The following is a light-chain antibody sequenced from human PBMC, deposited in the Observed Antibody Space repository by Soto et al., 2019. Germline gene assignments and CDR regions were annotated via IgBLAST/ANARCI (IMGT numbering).Light chain of an antibody. CDR1: QSVNSK. J-gene: IGKJ4*01. Sequence: EIVMTQSPATLSVSPGERVTLSCRASQSVNSKLAWYQQKPGQAPRLVIYGASTRATGFPARFSGSGSGTEFTLTISRLQSEDIAVYYCQQYDNWPPLTFGGGTKVEIK. CDR3: QQYDNWPPLT. V-gene: IGKV3-15*01. CDR2: GAS.